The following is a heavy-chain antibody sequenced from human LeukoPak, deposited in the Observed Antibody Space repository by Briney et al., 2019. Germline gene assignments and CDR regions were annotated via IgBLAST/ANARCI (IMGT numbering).Heavy chain of an antibody. CDR1: GFTFSSYG. V-gene: IGHV3-66*01. CDR3: AREGSGSYYKSRKGAFDI. D-gene: IGHD3-10*01. Sequence: GGSLRLSCAASGFTFSSYGMSWVRQAPGKGLEWVSVIYSGGSTYYADSVKGRFTISRDNSKNTLYLQMNSLRAEDTAVYYCAREGSGSYYKSRKGAFDIWGQGTMVTVSS. CDR2: IYSGGST. J-gene: IGHJ3*02.